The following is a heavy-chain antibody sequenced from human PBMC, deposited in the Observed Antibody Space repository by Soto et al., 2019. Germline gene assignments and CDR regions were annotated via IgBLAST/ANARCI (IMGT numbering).Heavy chain of an antibody. CDR1: GGSISSSSYY. CDR3: ARSVCSGGSCRAEYFQH. V-gene: IGHV4-39*07. Sequence: PSETLSLTCTVSGGSISSSSYYWGWIRQPPGKGLEWIGSIYYSGSTYYNPSLKSRVTISVDTSKNQFSLKLSSVTAADTAVYYCARSVCSGGSCRAEYFQHWGQGTLVTVSS. D-gene: IGHD2-15*01. CDR2: IYYSGST. J-gene: IGHJ1*01.